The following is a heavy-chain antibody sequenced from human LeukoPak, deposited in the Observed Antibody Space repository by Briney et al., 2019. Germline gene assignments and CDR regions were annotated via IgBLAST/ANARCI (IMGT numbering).Heavy chain of an antibody. CDR3: ARDPRGCSGGSCYSI. Sequence: PSETLSLTCTVSGGSISSYYWSWIRQPPGKGLEWIGYIYYSGSTNYNPSLKSRVTISVDTSKNQFSLKLSSVTAADTAVHYCARDPRGCSGGSCYSIWGQGTLVTVSS. D-gene: IGHD2-15*01. J-gene: IGHJ4*02. CDR1: GGSISSYY. CDR2: IYYSGST. V-gene: IGHV4-59*01.